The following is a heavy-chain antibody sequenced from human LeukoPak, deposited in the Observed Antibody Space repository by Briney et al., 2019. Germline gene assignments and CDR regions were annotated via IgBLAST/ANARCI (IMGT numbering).Heavy chain of an antibody. V-gene: IGHV3-23*01. CDR3: AKRRRDY. Sequence: PGGSLRLSCAASGFTFSGYARSWVRQAPGKGLEWISAIGGSVPSTFYADSVKGRFTISRDNSKNTLYLQMNSLRAEDTAVYYCAKRRRDYCGQGTLVTVSS. J-gene: IGHJ4*02. CDR1: GFTFSGYA. CDR2: IGGSVPST.